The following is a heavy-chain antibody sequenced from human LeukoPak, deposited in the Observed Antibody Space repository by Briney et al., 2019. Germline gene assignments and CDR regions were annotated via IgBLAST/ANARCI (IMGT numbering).Heavy chain of an antibody. CDR2: INWNGGST. V-gene: IGHV3-20*04. CDR1: GFTFDDYG. J-gene: IGHJ4*02. Sequence: GGSLRLSCAASGFTFDDYGMSWVRQAPGKGLEWVSGINWNGGSTGYADSVKGRFTISRDNAKNSLYLQMNSLRAEDTALYYCARAHCGGDSYWSPFDYWGQGTLVTVSS. D-gene: IGHD2-21*01. CDR3: ARAHCGGDSYWSPFDY.